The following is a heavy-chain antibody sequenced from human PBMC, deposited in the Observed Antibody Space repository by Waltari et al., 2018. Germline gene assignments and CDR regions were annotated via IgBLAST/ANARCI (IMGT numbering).Heavy chain of an antibody. J-gene: IGHJ4*02. CDR2: INPNSGGT. D-gene: IGHD6-13*01. Sequence: QVQLVQSGAEVKKPGASVKVSCKASGYTFTSYGISWVRQAPGQGLEWMGRINPNSGGTNYAQKVQGRVTMTRDTSISTAYMELSRLRSDDTAVYYCATRTVEAAAIGYWGQGTLVTVSS. CDR3: ATRTVEAAAIGY. V-gene: IGHV1-2*06. CDR1: GYTFTSYG.